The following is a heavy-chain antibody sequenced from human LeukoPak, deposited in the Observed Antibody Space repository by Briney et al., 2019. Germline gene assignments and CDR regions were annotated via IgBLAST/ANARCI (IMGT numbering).Heavy chain of an antibody. CDR3: ARGFDYYDSPQGY. V-gene: IGHV4-38-2*02. D-gene: IGHD3-22*01. CDR2: INHSGST. Sequence: PSETLSLTCTVSGYSISSGYYWGWIRQPPGKGLEWIGEINHSGSTNYNPSLKSRVTISVDTSKNQFSLKLSSVTAADTAVYYCARGFDYYDSPQGYWGQGTLVTVSS. J-gene: IGHJ4*02. CDR1: GYSISSGYY.